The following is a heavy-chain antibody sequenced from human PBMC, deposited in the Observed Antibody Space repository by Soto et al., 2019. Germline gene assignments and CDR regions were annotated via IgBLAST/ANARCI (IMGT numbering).Heavy chain of an antibody. J-gene: IGHJ6*02. CDR2: INPNSGGT. CDR3: ARVESTAAV. D-gene: IGHD3-3*01. Sequence: GASVKVSCKASGCTFTGYYLHWVRQAPGQGLECMGWINPNSGGTNYAQKFQGRVTMTRDTSISTAYMELSRLISDDTAVYYCARVESTAAVWGQGTTVTVSS. V-gene: IGHV1-2*02. CDR1: GCTFTGYY.